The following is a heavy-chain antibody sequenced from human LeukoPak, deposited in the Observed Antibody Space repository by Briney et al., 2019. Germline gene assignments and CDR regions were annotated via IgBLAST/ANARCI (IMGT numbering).Heavy chain of an antibody. V-gene: IGHV3-66*01. J-gene: IGHJ4*02. CDR1: GFTVSSNY. CDR2: IYSGGST. Sequence: GGSLRLSCAASGFTVSSNYMSWVRQAPGKGLEWVSVIYSGGSTYYADSVKGRFTISRDNSKNTLYLQMNSLRAEDTAVYYCARETYDYVWGSYRYWYIDYWGQGTLVTVSS. D-gene: IGHD3-16*02. CDR3: ARETYDYVWGSYRYWYIDY.